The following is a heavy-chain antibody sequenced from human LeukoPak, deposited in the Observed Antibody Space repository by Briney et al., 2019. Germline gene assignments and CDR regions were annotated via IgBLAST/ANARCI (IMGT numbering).Heavy chain of an antibody. D-gene: IGHD3-16*01. CDR3: ASPYDGAFGY. V-gene: IGHV3-33*01. CDR1: GFTFSSYG. J-gene: IGHJ4*02. Sequence: GGSLRLSCAASGFTFSSYGMHWVRQAPGRGLEWVAVIWYDGSNKYYADSVKGRFTISRDNSKNTLYLQMNSLRAEDTAVYYCASPYDGAFGYWGQGTLVTVSS. CDR2: IWYDGSNK.